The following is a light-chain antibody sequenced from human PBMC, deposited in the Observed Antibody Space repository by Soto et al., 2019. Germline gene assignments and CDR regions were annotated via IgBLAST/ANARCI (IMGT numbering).Light chain of an antibody. V-gene: IGLV1-44*01. CDR1: RSNVGTYP. Sequence: QSVLTQPPSASGTPGQRVTISCSGGRSNVGTYPVNWYQQQLPGTAPKLLINTSNQRPSGVPDRFSASKSGTSASLAISGLQSEDEATYYCSACDATLYGPVFGGGTKLTVL. J-gene: IGLJ2*01. CDR2: TSN. CDR3: SACDATLYGPV.